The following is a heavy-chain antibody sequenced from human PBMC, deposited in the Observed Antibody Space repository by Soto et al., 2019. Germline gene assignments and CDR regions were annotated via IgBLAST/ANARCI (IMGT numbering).Heavy chain of an antibody. V-gene: IGHV4-4*07. CDR3: ARGGSTHYYYGLDV. CDR1: GGSISGFF. CDR2: VAASGST. Sequence: ETLSLTCTVSGGSISGFFWTWVRQPPGMPLEGLGHVAASGSTAYNPSLRSRLSLSLDVSKNRFSLELTSVTAADTATYFCARGGSTHYYYGLDVWGQGTTVTVSS. J-gene: IGHJ6*02.